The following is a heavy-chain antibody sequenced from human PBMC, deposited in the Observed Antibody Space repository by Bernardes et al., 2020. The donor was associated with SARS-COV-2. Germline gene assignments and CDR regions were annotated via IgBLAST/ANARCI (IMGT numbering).Heavy chain of an antibody. J-gene: IGHJ6*02. V-gene: IGHV4-39*01. CDR3: AGSSCGRDCYIGGLRSWDYGMDV. Sequence: SEPLSLTCTVSGGSISSTKYYWGWLLQPPGKGLEWIASFYSSGNTYYNPSLQSRVTKSVDSSKNQFSLRLTSVTAADTAVYYCAGSSCGRDCYIGGLRSWDYGMDVWGQGTTVTVSS. D-gene: IGHD2-21*02. CDR2: FYSSGNT. CDR1: GGSISSTKYY.